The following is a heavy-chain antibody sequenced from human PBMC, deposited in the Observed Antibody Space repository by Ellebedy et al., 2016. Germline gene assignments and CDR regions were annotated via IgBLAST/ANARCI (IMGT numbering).Heavy chain of an antibody. CDR2: IFYSGIT. CDR3: ARYNTSAHFDY. Sequence: SETLSLTCTVSGGSVSSSNYYRGWIRQPPGKGLEWIGSIFYSGITHYNSSLKSRVIISVDMSKNHFSLKLTSVTAADTAVYYCARYNTSAHFDYWGQGTLVTVSS. D-gene: IGHD1-1*01. CDR1: GGSVSSSNYY. V-gene: IGHV4-39*02. J-gene: IGHJ4*02.